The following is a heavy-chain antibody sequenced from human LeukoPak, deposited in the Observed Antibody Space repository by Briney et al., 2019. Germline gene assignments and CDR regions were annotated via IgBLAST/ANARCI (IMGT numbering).Heavy chain of an antibody. CDR2: INHSGST. D-gene: IGHD5-18*01. CDR1: GGSISSSNW. Sequence: PSGTLSLTCAVSGGSISSSNWWSWVRQPPGKGLEWIGEINHSGSTNYNPSLKSRVTISVDTSKNQFSLKLSSVTAADTAVYYCARVLTGYSYGLSDYWGQGTLVTVS. J-gene: IGHJ4*02. V-gene: IGHV4-4*02. CDR3: ARVLTGYSYGLSDY.